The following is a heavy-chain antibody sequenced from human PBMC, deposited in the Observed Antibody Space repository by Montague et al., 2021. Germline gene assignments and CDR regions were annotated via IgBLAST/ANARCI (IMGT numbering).Heavy chain of an antibody. CDR1: GGSFSGYY. D-gene: IGHD3-10*01. CDR2: INHSGST. CDR3: ARRGGTMVRGVKGYMDV. J-gene: IGHJ6*03. V-gene: IGHV4-34*01. Sequence: SETLSLTCAVYGGSFSGYYWSWIRQPPGKGLEWIGEINHSGSTNYNPSLKSRVTMSVDTSKNQFSLKLSSVTAADTAVYYCARRGGTMVRGVKGYMDVWGKGTTATVSS.